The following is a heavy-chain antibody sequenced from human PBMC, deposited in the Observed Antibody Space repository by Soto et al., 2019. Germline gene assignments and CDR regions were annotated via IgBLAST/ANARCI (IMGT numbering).Heavy chain of an antibody. CDR1: GFSFSAYS. Sequence: QTGGSLRLSXAASGFSFSAYSMNWVRQAPGKGLEWIAYTSTSSTTKYYADSVRGRFSISRDNANDLLYLDMDKLRDEDTGIYYCAGSYSSGNWYFDYWGLGTPVTVSS. J-gene: IGHJ4*02. V-gene: IGHV3-48*02. CDR3: AGSYSSGNWYFDY. CDR2: TSTSSTTK. D-gene: IGHD3-10*01.